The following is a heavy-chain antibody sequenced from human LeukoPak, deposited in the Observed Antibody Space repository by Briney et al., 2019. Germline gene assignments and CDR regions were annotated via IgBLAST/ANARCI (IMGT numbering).Heavy chain of an antibody. J-gene: IGHJ3*02. CDR2: INHSGST. D-gene: IGHD2-2*01. V-gene: IGHV4-34*01. Sequence: SETLSLTCAVYGGSFSGYYWSWIRQPPGKGLEWIGEINHSGSTNYNPSLKSRVTISVDTSKNQFSLKLSSVTAADTAVYYCARGFLLRSRTSQVAFDIWGQGTMVTVSS. CDR3: ARGFLLRSRTSQVAFDI. CDR1: GGSFSGYY.